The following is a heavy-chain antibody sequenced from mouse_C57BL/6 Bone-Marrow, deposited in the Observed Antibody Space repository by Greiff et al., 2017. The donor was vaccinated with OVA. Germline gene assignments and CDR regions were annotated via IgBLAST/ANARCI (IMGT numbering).Heavy chain of an antibody. V-gene: IGHV5-6*01. CDR1: GFTFSSYG. D-gene: IGHD2-4*01. CDR3: ARHRGLRAWFAY. Sequence: EVKLVESGGDLVKPGGSLKLSCAASGFTFSSYGMSWVRQTPDMRLEWVATISSGGSYTYYPASVTGRFTISRDNDKNTLYLQMSSLKSEDTAMYYCARHRGLRAWFAYWGQGTLVTVSA. CDR2: ISSGGSYT. J-gene: IGHJ3*01.